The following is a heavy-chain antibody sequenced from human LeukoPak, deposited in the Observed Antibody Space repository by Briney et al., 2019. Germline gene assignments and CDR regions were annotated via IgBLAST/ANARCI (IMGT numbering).Heavy chain of an antibody. CDR3: AKGRGQWLAAINY. D-gene: IGHD6-19*01. V-gene: IGHV3-23*01. CDR1: GFTFSSYA. CDR2: ISGSGGST. J-gene: IGHJ4*02. Sequence: GGSLRLSCAASGFTFSSYAMSWVRQAPGEGLEWVSGISGSGGSTYYADPVKGRFSISRDNSKNTLYLEMNSLRAEDTAVYYCAKGRGQWLAAINYWGQGTLVTVSS.